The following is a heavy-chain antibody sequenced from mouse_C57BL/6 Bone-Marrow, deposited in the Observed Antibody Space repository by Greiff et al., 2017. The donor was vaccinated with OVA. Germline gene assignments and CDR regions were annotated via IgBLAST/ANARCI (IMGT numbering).Heavy chain of an antibody. V-gene: IGHV14-4*01. CDR3: TTSSSYYGSSPWYFDV. D-gene: IGHD1-1*01. J-gene: IGHJ1*03. Sequence: VQLQQSGAELVRPGASVKLSCTASGFNIKDDYMHWVKQRPEQGLEWIGWIDPENGDTEYASKFQGKATITADTSSNTAYLQLSSLTSEDTAVYYCTTSSSYYGSSPWYFDVWGTGTTVTVSS. CDR2: IDPENGDT. CDR1: GFNIKDDY.